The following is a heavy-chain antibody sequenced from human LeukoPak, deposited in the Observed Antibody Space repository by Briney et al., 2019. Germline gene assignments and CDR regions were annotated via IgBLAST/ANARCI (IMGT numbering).Heavy chain of an antibody. Sequence: SETLSLTCTVSGGSISSYYWSWIQQPAGKGLEWIGRFYTSGSTNYNPSLKSRVTMSVDTSKNQFSLKLSSVTAADTAVYYCARDPGGWYFDYWGQGTLVTVSS. CDR3: ARDPGGWYFDY. D-gene: IGHD1-26*01. CDR2: FYTSGST. CDR1: GGSISSYY. V-gene: IGHV4-4*07. J-gene: IGHJ4*02.